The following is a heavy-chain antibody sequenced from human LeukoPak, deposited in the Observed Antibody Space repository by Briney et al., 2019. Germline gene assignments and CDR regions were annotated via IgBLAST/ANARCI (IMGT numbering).Heavy chain of an antibody. CDR3: ARRNGQDIVATFRRRYYFDY. J-gene: IGHJ4*02. V-gene: IGHV4-34*01. CDR1: GGSFSGYY. CDR2: INHSGST. Sequence: SETLSLTCAVYGGSFSGYYWSWIGQPPGKGLEWIGEINHSGSTNYNPSLKSRVTISINTSKNQFSLKLSSVTAADTAVYYCARRNGQDIVATFRRRYYFDYWGQGTLVTVSS. D-gene: IGHD5-12*01.